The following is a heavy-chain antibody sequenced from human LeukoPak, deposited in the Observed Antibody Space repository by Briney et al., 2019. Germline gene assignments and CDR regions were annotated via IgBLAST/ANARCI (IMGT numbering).Heavy chain of an antibody. Sequence: ASVKVSCKASGYTFTSYAMNWVRQAPGQGLEWMGWINTNTGNPTYAQGFTGRFVFSLDTSVSTAYLQISSLKAEDTAVYYCARVKHSYGRLNYYYYYYMDVWGKGTTVTVSS. CDR3: ARVKHSYGRLNYYYYYYMDV. J-gene: IGHJ6*03. CDR2: INTNTGNP. V-gene: IGHV7-4-1*02. D-gene: IGHD5-18*01. CDR1: GYTFTSYA.